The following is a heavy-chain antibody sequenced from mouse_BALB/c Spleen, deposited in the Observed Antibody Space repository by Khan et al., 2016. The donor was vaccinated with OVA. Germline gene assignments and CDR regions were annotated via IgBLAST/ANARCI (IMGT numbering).Heavy chain of an antibody. J-gene: IGHJ3*01. CDR2: INPSNGYT. CDR3: VRDGAYHRNDGWIAY. D-gene: IGHD2-14*01. Sequence: QVQLQQSGAELARPGASVKMSCKASGYTFTSYTIHWIKKRPGQGLEWIGYINPSNGYTYYNQKFKDKATLTTDKSSTTAYLQLSSLTSDDSAVYNSVRDGAYHRNDGWIAYWGQGTLVTVSA. V-gene: IGHV1-4*01. CDR1: GYTFTSYT.